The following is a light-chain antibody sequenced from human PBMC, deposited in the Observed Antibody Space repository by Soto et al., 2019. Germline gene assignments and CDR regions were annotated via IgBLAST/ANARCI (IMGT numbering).Light chain of an antibody. J-gene: IGLJ1*01. Sequence: SVLTKPASVSGSPGESITIPCTRTSGDVGSYNLVSWYQQHPGKAPKLLIYEVTERPSGVSNRFSGSKSGNTASLTISGLQPDDEADYYCCSYAGNSEVFGTGTKVTVL. V-gene: IGLV2-23*02. CDR2: EVT. CDR1: SGDVGSYNL. CDR3: CSYAGNSEV.